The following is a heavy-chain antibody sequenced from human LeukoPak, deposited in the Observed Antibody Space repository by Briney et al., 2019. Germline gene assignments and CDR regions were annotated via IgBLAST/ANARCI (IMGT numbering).Heavy chain of an antibody. D-gene: IGHD3-10*01. Sequence: SSETLSLTCAVYGGSFSGYYWSWIRQPPGKGLEWIWEINHSGGTNYNPSLKSRVTISVDTSKNQISLKLSSVTAADTAVYYCARGLSRVVSRRIVRYMDVWGKGTTVTVSS. CDR1: GGSFSGYY. CDR3: ARGLSRVVSRRIVRYMDV. V-gene: IGHV4-34*01. CDR2: INHSGGT. J-gene: IGHJ6*03.